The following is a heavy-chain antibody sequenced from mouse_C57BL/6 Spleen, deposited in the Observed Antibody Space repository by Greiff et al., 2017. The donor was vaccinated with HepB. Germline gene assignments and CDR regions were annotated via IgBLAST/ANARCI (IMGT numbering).Heavy chain of an antibody. CDR3: ARGRWNLDY. V-gene: IGHV5-16*01. D-gene: IGHD2-3*01. Sequence: EVKLMESEGGLVQPGSSMKLSCTASGFTFSDYYMAWVRQVPEKGLEWVANINYDGSSTYYLDSLKSRFIISRDNAKNILYLQMSSLKSEDTATYYCARGRWNLDYWGQGTTLTVSS. J-gene: IGHJ2*01. CDR2: INYDGSST. CDR1: GFTFSDYY.